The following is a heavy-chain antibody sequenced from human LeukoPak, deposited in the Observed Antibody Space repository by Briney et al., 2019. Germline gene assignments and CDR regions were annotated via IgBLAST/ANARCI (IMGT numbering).Heavy chain of an antibody. V-gene: IGHV1-69*13. CDR1: GGTFSSYA. D-gene: IGHD5-24*01. Sequence: ASVKVSCKASGGTFSSYAISWVRQAPGQGLEWMGGIIPIFGTANYAQKFQGRVTITADESTSTAYMELSSLRSEDTAVYYCARLGDGHKAAFDYWGQGTLVTVSS. CDR3: ARLGDGHKAAFDY. CDR2: IIPIFGTA. J-gene: IGHJ4*02.